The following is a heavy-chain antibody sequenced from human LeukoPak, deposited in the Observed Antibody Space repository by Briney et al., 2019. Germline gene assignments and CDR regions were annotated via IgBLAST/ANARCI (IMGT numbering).Heavy chain of an antibody. CDR2: IYPGDSDT. J-gene: IGHJ4*02. Sequence: GESLKISCKGFGYSFTSYWIGWVRQMPGKGLEWMGIIYPGDSDTRDSPSFQGQVTISADQSISTAYRHWCSLKAWDTAMYYCARHVTSYCTNGVCNTYYFDYWGQGTLVTVSS. CDR3: ARHVTSYCTNGVCNTYYFDY. CDR1: GYSFTSYW. D-gene: IGHD2-8*01. V-gene: IGHV5-51*01.